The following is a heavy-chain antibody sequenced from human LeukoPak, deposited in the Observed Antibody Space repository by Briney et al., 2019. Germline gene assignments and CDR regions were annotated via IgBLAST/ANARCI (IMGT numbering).Heavy chain of an antibody. D-gene: IGHD2-2*01. Sequence: PSETLSLTCTVSGGSLSSYYWSWIRQPPGKGLERIGYIYYRGSTNYNPSLKSRVPISVDPSKNQFSLKLSSVTAADTAVYYCARVGRLDCSSTSCYASYYYYYYYMDVWGKGTTVTVSS. V-gene: IGHV4-59*01. CDR3: ARVGRLDCSSTSCYASYYYYYYYMDV. CDR2: IYYRGST. CDR1: GGSLSSYY. J-gene: IGHJ6*03.